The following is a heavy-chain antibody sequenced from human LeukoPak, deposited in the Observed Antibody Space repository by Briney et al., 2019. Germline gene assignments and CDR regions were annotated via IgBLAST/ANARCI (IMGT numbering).Heavy chain of an antibody. CDR2: IYPGDSET. J-gene: IGHJ4*02. V-gene: IGHV5-51*01. Sequence: PGGSLRLSCAASGFTFSSYWMSWVRQMPGKGLEWMGFIYPGDSETKNSPSFQGQVTMSADKSISTAYLQWSSLKASDTAIYYCARLGLGSGSSCDYWGQGTLVIVSS. CDR1: GFTFSSYW. D-gene: IGHD3-10*01. CDR3: ARLGLGSGSSCDY.